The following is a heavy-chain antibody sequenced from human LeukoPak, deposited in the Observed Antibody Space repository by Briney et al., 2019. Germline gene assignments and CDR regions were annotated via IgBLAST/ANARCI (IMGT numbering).Heavy chain of an antibody. CDR3: AKDFSVYYYDSRVLDY. CDR2: ISTSGSTK. Sequence: KTGGSLRLSCAASGFTFSDYYMTWIRQAPGKGLEWVSYISTSGSTKNYADSVKGRFTISRDNSKNTLYLQMNRLRAEDTAVYYCAKDFSVYYYDSRVLDYWGQGTLVTVSS. J-gene: IGHJ4*02. V-gene: IGHV3-11*04. CDR1: GFTFSDYY. D-gene: IGHD3-22*01.